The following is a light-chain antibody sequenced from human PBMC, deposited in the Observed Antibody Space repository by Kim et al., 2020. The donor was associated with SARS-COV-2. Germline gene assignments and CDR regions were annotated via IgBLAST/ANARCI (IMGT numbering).Light chain of an antibody. CDR2: DAS. CDR1: QGISNY. Sequence: EIVLTQSPATLSLSPGDRATLSCRASQGISNYLAWYPQKPGQAPRLLISDASNRATGIPAMFSGSGSGTDFTLTISSLEPEDFTFYYCHPRSSWPGTFGQGTKVEIK. CDR3: HPRSSWPGT. J-gene: IGKJ1*01. V-gene: IGKV3-11*01.